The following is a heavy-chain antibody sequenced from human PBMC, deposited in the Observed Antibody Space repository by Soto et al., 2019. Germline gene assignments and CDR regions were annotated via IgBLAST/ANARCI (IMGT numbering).Heavy chain of an antibody. Sequence: QVQLVQSGAEVKKPGSSVKVSCKASGGTFSPYTINWVRQAPGQGLEWMGRIIPFHGVTNYAQKFQARVKITADKSTRTAYMELSGLRFEDTAMYYCTRDWEITVSTWSFGGFWGRGTLVTVSS. J-gene: IGHJ4*02. D-gene: IGHD3-10*01. V-gene: IGHV1-69*08. CDR2: IIPFHGVT. CDR3: TRDWEITVSTWSFGGF. CDR1: GGTFSPYT.